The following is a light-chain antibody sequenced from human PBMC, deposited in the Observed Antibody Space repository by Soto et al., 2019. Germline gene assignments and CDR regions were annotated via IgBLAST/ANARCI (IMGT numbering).Light chain of an antibody. J-gene: IGKJ4*01. CDR3: QQYSVWPLT. Sequence: EIVLTQSPGTLSLSPGERATLSCRASQSVSSSYLAWYQQKPGQAPGLLIYGASSRATGIPDRFSGSGSGTDFTLTISRLEPEDFAVYYCQQYSVWPLTFGGGTKVEIK. V-gene: IGKV3-20*01. CDR1: QSVSSSY. CDR2: GAS.